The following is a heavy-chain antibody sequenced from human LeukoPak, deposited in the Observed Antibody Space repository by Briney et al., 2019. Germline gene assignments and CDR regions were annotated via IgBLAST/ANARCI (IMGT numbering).Heavy chain of an antibody. V-gene: IGHV3-33*01. CDR2: IWYDGSNK. J-gene: IGHJ4*02. D-gene: IGHD3-10*01. Sequence: PGRSLRLSCAASGFPFSSYGMHWVRQAPGKGLEWVAVIWYDGSNKYYADSVKGRFTISRDNSKNTLYLQMNSLRAEDTAVYYCAREGVLLNEDAPYYFDYWGQGTLVTVSS. CDR1: GFPFSSYG. CDR3: AREGVLLNEDAPYYFDY.